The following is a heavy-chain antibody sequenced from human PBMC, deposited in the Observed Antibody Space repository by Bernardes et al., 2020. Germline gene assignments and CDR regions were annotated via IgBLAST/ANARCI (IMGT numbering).Heavy chain of an antibody. Sequence: ASVKVSCKASGYTFSLYGITWVRQAPGQGLEWMGWISAYNGNTNYAQKFQDRVTMTTDTSTSTAYMELESLRSDDTAVYYCARAMYYDLLRGYSAFDYWGQGTLVTVSS. J-gene: IGHJ4*02. V-gene: IGHV1-18*01. CDR3: ARAMYYDLLRGYSAFDY. D-gene: IGHD3-3*01. CDR1: GYTFSLYG. CDR2: ISAYNGNT.